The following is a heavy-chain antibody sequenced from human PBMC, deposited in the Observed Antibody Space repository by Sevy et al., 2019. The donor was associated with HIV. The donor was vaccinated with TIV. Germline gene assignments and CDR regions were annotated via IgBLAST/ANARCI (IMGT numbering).Heavy chain of an antibody. CDR2: IIPIFGTA. CDR3: ARSESRTIGWLDP. CDR1: GGTFSSYA. D-gene: IGHD2-15*01. V-gene: IGHV1-69*13. J-gene: IGHJ5*02. Sequence: ASMKVSCKASGGTFSSYAISWVRQAPGQGLEWMGGIIPIFGTANYAQKFQGRVTITADESTSTAYMELSSLRSEDTAVYYCARSESRTIGWLDPWGQGTLVTVSS.